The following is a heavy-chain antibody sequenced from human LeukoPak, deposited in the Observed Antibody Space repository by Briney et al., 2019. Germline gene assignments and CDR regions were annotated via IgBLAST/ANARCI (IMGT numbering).Heavy chain of an antibody. CDR1: GLTFSSYA. V-gene: IGHV3-23*01. D-gene: IGHD2/OR15-2a*01. J-gene: IGHJ3*02. CDR3: AKCNLDNCREGFDI. Sequence: GGSLRLSCAASGLTFSSYALSWVRQAPGKGLDWVSTISVGSITYYLDSVKGRFTISRDNSKRTLYLQIHSLRAEDTALYYCAKCNLDNCREGFDIWGQGTMVTVSS. CDR2: ISVGSIT.